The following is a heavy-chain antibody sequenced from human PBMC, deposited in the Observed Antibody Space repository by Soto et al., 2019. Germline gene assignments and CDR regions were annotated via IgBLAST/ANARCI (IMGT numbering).Heavy chain of an antibody. CDR2: ISGNGGST. CDR3: AKDRTFGPPLVRFDS. Sequence: GGSLRLSCGASGFTFSVYAMTWVRQAPGKGLEWVSAISGNGGSTYYADSVKGRFTISRDNSKSNLHLQMNSLRVEDTAVYYCAKDRTFGPPLVRFDSWGQGTLVTVSS. V-gene: IGHV3-23*01. CDR1: GFTFSVYA. D-gene: IGHD6-6*01. J-gene: IGHJ4*02.